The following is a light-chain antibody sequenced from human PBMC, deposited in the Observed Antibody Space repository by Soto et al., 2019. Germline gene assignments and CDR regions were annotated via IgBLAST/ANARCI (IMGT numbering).Light chain of an antibody. CDR1: SSDVGGYNY. CDR3: SSYTTSSTLLYV. Sequence: QSALTQPASVSGSPGQSITISCTGTSSDVGGYNYVSWYQQHPGKAPKLMIYAVSNRPSGVSTRFSGSKSGNTASLTISGLHAEDEADYHCSSYTTSSTLLYVCGTGTKLTVL. J-gene: IGLJ1*01. V-gene: IGLV2-14*01. CDR2: AVS.